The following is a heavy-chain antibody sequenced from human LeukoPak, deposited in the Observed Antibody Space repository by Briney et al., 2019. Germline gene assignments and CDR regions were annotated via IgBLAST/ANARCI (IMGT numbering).Heavy chain of an antibody. CDR3: ARDYSSLGTPDAADY. V-gene: IGHV3-72*01. CDR2: SRNKANSYTT. Sequence: GGSLRLSCAASGFTFSDHFMDWVRQAPGKGLEWVGRSRNKANSYTTEYAASVKGRFTISRDDSKDSLYLQMNSLKTEDTAVYYCARDYSSLGTPDAADYWGQGTLVTVSS. J-gene: IGHJ4*02. D-gene: IGHD7-27*01. CDR1: GFTFSDHF.